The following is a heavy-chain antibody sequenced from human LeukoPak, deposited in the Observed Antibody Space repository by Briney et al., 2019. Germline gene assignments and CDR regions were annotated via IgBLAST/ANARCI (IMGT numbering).Heavy chain of an antibody. CDR2: IYYSGST. Sequence: SQTLSLTCTVSGGSISSGGYYWSWIRQHPGKGLEWIGYIYYSGSTYYNPSLKSRVTVSVDTSKNQFSLKLSSVTAADTAVYYCARAIRGYSGYDDYWGQGTLVTVSS. V-gene: IGHV4-31*03. CDR1: GGSISSGGYY. CDR3: ARAIRGYSGYDDY. D-gene: IGHD5-12*01. J-gene: IGHJ4*02.